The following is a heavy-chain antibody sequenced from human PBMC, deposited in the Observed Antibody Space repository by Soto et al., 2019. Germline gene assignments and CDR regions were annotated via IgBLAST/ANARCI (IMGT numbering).Heavy chain of an antibody. D-gene: IGHD5-12*01. Sequence: ASVKVSCKASGYTFTSYYMHWVRQAPGQGLEWMGIINPSGGSTSYAQKFQGRVTMNRDTSTSTVYMELSSLGSEDTAVYYCARDREGLAFDYWGQGTLVTVSS. V-gene: IGHV1-46*01. CDR2: INPSGGST. CDR3: ARDREGLAFDY. J-gene: IGHJ4*02. CDR1: GYTFTSYY.